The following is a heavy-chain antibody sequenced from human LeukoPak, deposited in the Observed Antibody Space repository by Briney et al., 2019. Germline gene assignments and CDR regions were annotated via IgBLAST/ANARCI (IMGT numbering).Heavy chain of an antibody. D-gene: IGHD3-10*01. CDR3: ARSEMVRGVNSLEY. V-gene: IGHV1-8*01. CDR1: GYTFTSYD. J-gene: IGHJ4*02. Sequence: ASVKVSCKASGYTFTSYDINWVRQATGQGLEWMGWMNPNSGNTVYAQKFQGRVTMTRNTSISRAYMELSSLRSEDTAVYYCARSEMVRGVNSLEYWGQGTLVPVS. CDR2: MNPNSGNT.